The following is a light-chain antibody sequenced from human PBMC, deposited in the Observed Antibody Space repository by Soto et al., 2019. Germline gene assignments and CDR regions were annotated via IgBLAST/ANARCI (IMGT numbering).Light chain of an antibody. Sequence: SALTQPPSASGSPGQSVTISCTGTNSDVGGYNYVSWYQQYPGKAPKLIIYEVNERPSGVPDRFSGSKSGNTASLTVSGLQTADEADYYCSSYAGSNWYVFGTGTKVTV. V-gene: IGLV2-8*01. CDR2: EVN. CDR1: NSDVGGYNY. J-gene: IGLJ1*01. CDR3: SSYAGSNWYV.